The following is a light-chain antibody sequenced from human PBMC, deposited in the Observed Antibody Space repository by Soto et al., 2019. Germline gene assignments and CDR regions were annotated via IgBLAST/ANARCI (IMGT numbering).Light chain of an antibody. CDR3: KKYGRSPLT. J-gene: IGKJ5*01. CDR2: GAS. V-gene: IGKV3-20*01. CDR1: QSVSSNY. Sequence: IVLTQSPGTLSLSPGERATLSCRATQSVSSNYLAWYQQKAGQAPRLLIYGASSRATGIPDRFSGSGSGTDFTLTISRLEPEDFAVYYCKKYGRSPLTFGQGTRLEMK.